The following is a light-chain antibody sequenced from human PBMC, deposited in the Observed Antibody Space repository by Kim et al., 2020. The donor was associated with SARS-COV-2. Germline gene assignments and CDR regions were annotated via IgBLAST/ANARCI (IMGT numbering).Light chain of an antibody. CDR3: SAWDNSLNVWV. CDR1: SNNVGDQG. V-gene: IGLV10-54*01. Sequence: QAGLTQPPSVSKGLRQTATLTCTGNSNNVGDQGAAWLQQHQGHPPKLLSSRNNNRPSGISERLSASRSGNTASLTITGIQPEDEADYYCSAWDNSLNVWVFGGGTQLTVL. CDR2: RNN. J-gene: IGLJ3*02.